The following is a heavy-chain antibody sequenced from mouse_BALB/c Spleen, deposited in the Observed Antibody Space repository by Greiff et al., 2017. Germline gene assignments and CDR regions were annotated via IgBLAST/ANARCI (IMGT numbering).Heavy chain of an antibody. CDR1: GFTFSDYY. V-gene: IGHV5-4*02. D-gene: IGHD1-1*01. J-gene: IGHJ4*01. CDR2: ISDGGSYT. CDR3: ARDRGSRPYYAMDY. Sequence: EVHLVESGGGLVKPGGSLKLSCAASGFTFSDYYMYWVRQTPEKRLEWVATISDGGSYTYYPDSVKGRFTISRDNAKNNLYLQMSSLKSEDTAMYYCARDRGSRPYYAMDYWGQGTSVTVSS.